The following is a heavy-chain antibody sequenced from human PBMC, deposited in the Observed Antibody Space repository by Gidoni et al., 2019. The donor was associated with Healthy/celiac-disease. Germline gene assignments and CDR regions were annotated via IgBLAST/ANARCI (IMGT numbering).Heavy chain of an antibody. J-gene: IGHJ6*02. CDR2: IKRKTDGGTT. CDR3: TTHGLVVVAATLVPAV. CDR1: GFTFRNAW. D-gene: IGHD2-15*01. V-gene: IGHV3-15*01. Sequence: EVQLVEAGGGLVKPGGSLRLSCAASGFTFRNAWMSCVRQATGKGLEWVGRIKRKTDGGTTDYAAPVNGRFTISRDDSKNTLYLQMNSRNTEDTAVYYCTTHGLVVVAATLVPAVLGQGTTVTVSS.